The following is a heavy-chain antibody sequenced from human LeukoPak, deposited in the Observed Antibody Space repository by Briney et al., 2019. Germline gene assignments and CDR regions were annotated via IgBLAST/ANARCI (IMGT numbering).Heavy chain of an antibody. Sequence: GESLKISCKGSGYSFTSYWFGWVRQMPGKGLEWMGIIYPGDSDTRYSPSFQGQVTISADKSISTAYLQWSSLKASDTAMYYCARASHYYDSSGYYDYWGQGTLVTVSS. D-gene: IGHD3-22*01. CDR2: IYPGDSDT. V-gene: IGHV5-51*01. CDR1: GYSFTSYW. CDR3: ARASHYYDSSGYYDY. J-gene: IGHJ4*02.